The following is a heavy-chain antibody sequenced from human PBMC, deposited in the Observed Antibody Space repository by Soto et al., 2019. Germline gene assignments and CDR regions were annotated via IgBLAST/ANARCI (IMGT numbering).Heavy chain of an antibody. D-gene: IGHD6-13*01. V-gene: IGHV3-23*01. CDR3: AKRHRVRTTKAAAGQYYFDY. CDR1: GFTFSSYA. J-gene: IGHJ4*02. Sequence: GGSLRLSCAASGFTFSSYAMSWVRQAPGKGLEWVSAISGSGGSTYYADSVKGRFTISRDNSKNTLYLQMNSLRAEDTAVYYCAKRHRVRTTKAAAGQYYFDYWGQGTLVTVSS. CDR2: ISGSGGST.